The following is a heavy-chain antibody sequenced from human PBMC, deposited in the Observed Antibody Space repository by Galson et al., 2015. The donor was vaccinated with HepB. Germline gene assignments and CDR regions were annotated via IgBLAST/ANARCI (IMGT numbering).Heavy chain of an antibody. J-gene: IGHJ4*02. CDR1: GFTFSSYG. D-gene: IGHD6-25*01. V-gene: IGHV3-33*01. Sequence: SLRLSCAASGFTFSSYGMHWVRQAPGKGLEWVAVIWYDGSNKYYADSVKGRFTISRDNSKNTLYLQMNSLRAEDTAVYYCARESGIILSFFDYWGQGTLVTVSS. CDR3: ARESGIILSFFDY. CDR2: IWYDGSNK.